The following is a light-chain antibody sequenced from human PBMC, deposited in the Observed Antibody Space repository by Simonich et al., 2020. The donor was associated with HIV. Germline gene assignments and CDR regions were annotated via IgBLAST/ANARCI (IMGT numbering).Light chain of an antibody. J-gene: IGKJ2*01. CDR3: QQYNNWPLF. CDR1: QSVNSKY. V-gene: IGKV3-11*01. CDR2: DAS. Sequence: EIVLTQSPGTLSLSPGERATLSCRASQSVNSKYLAWYQQKPGLAPRLLIYDASNRATGIPARFSGSGSGTDFTLTISSLEPEDFVIYYCQQYNNWPLFFGQGTKLEIK.